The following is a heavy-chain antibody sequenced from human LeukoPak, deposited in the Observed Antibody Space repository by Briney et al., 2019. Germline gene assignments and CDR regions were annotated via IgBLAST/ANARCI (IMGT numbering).Heavy chain of an antibody. CDR1: GFTFSNYA. CDR2: ISGSGSST. J-gene: IGHJ4*02. D-gene: IGHD1-26*01. Sequence: GGSLRLSCAASGFTFSNYAMTWVRQAPGKGLEWVSGISGSGSSTYYADSVKGRFTLSRDYPKNTLYLQVNSLRAEDTAVYFCAKYSGSYYYPPNWDSWGQGTLVTVSS. V-gene: IGHV3-23*01. CDR3: AKYSGSYYYPPNWDS.